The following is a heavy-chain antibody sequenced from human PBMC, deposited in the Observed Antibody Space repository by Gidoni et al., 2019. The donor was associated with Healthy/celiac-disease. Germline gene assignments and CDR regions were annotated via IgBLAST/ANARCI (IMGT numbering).Heavy chain of an antibody. V-gene: IGHV3-23*01. J-gene: IGHJ4*02. D-gene: IGHD2-2*01. CDR1: GFTFRSYA. CDR2: ISGSGGRK. CDR3: AKRGRCSSTSCCFDY. Sequence: EVQLLESGGGLVQPGGSLRLSCAASGFTFRSYAMSWVRQAPGKGLEWVAVISGSGGRKDYADSVKGRFNISRDKYKNTLYLQMNSMRAEDTAVYYCAKRGRCSSTSCCFDYWGQGTLVTVSS.